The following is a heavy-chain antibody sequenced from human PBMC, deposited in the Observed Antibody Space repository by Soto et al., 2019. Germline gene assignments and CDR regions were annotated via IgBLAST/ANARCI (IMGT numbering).Heavy chain of an antibody. CDR2: ISYPGTDK. Sequence: LRLSCAASGFTFSRFGMHWVRQAPGKGLEWVAVISYPGTDKYYTDSVKGRFTVSRDNFKNTLYLQMDSLRTEDTALYYCARPRSSSDYYFYYGMDVWGQGTTVTVS. J-gene: IGHJ6*02. D-gene: IGHD6-6*01. CDR3: ARPRSSSDYYFYYGMDV. V-gene: IGHV3-30*03. CDR1: GFTFSRFG.